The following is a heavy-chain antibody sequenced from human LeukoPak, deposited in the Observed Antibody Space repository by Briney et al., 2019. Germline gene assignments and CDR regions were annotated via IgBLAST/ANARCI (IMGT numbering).Heavy chain of an antibody. CDR3: ARESVGSHAIDY. Sequence: GGSLRLSCAASGFSVSSSYMSWVRQAPGKGLEWVSVIYSAGPTHYADSVKGRFTISRDKSENTLHLQMNSLRAEDTAIYYCARESVGSHAIDYWGQGTLVTASS. V-gene: IGHV3-53*01. D-gene: IGHD4-23*01. CDR1: GFSVSSSY. J-gene: IGHJ4*02. CDR2: IYSAGPT.